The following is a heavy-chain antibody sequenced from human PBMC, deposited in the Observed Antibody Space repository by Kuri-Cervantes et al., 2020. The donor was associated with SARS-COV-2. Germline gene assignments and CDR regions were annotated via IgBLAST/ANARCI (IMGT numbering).Heavy chain of an antibody. CDR2: ISGSGGST. J-gene: IGHJ3*02. CDR3: ANLGPFRGSAFDI. CDR1: GFTFSSYA. Sequence: GESLKISCAASGFTFSSYAMSWVRQAPGKGLEWVSAISGSGGSTYYADSVKSRFTISRDNSKNTLYLQMNSLRAEDTAVYYCANLGPFRGSAFDIWGQGTMVTVSS. V-gene: IGHV3-23*01. D-gene: IGHD2-15*01.